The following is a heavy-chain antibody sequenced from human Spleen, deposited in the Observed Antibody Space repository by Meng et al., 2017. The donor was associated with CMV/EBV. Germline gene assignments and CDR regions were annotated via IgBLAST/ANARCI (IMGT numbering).Heavy chain of an antibody. CDR3: ARGPGTIAVSTFPYYYYYGMDV. V-gene: IGHV1-2*02. D-gene: IGHD2-15*01. CDR1: GYTFTAYF. Sequence: ASVKVSCKAAGYTFTAYFIHWVRQAPGQGLEWMGWINPNNGGTNYTQKFQGRVTMTRDTSITTAYMEVSRLRSDDTAVYYGARGPGTIAVSTFPYYYYYGMDVWGQGTTVTVSS. CDR2: INPNNGGT. J-gene: IGHJ6*02.